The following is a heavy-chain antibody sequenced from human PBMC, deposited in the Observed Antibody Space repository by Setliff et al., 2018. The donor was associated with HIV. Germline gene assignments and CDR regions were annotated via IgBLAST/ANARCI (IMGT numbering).Heavy chain of an antibody. CDR3: ARGQSNRWYVKVHYYMDV. V-gene: IGHV3-66*02. D-gene: IGHD6-13*01. Sequence: PGGSLRLSCAPSGFTVSSNYMTWVRQAPGKELEWVSVIYSNANTLYADSVKGRFTSSRDNSKNTLYLQMNNLRAEDTDVYSCARGQSNRWYVKVHYYMDVWGKGTTVTVSS. CDR2: IYSNANT. CDR1: GFTVSSNY. J-gene: IGHJ6*03.